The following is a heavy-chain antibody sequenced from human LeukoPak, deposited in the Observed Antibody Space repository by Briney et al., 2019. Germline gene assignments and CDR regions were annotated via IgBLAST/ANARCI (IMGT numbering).Heavy chain of an antibody. V-gene: IGHV3-30*18. J-gene: IGHJ4*02. CDR2: MSYDGTNK. D-gene: IGHD2-15*01. Sequence: GGSLRLSCAASGFTFSSHGMHWVRQAPGKGLEWVALMSYDGTNKFYADSVKGRFTISRDNSKNTLYLEMNNLRAEDTAVYYCAKRGYCSGGRCYSFHFDYWGQGTLVTVSS. CDR3: AKRGYCSGGRCYSFHFDY. CDR1: GFTFSSHG.